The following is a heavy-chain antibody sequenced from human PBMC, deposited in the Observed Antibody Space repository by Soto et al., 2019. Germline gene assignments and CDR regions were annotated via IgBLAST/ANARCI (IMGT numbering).Heavy chain of an antibody. D-gene: IGHD2-2*01. J-gene: IGHJ6*03. CDR2: IKSKTDGGTT. Sequence: EVQLVESGGGLVKPGGSLRLSCAASGFSVSNAWMSWVRQAPGKGLEWVGRIKSKTDGGTTAYAAPVKGRFTISRDDSKNTLYLQMNSLKTEDTAMYYCTTDLGYCSSTSCPKNYYYYMDVWGKGTTVTVSS. CDR3: TTDLGYCSSTSCPKNYYYYMDV. CDR1: GFSVSNAW. V-gene: IGHV3-15*01.